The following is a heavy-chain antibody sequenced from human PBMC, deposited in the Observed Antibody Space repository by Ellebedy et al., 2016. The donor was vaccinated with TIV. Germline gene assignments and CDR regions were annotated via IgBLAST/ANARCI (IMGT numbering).Heavy chain of an antibody. CDR1: GFTFNDYA. Sequence: GESLKISCAASGFTFNDYAMSWVRQAPGKGLEWVPASSGGYGDTYYADSVKGRFTISRDVSKNTLYLQMHSLRAEDTAVYYCARCRGCGWYGDQWGQGTLVTVSS. CDR2: SSGGYGDT. J-gene: IGHJ4*02. CDR3: ARCRGCGWYGDQ. D-gene: IGHD6-19*01. V-gene: IGHV3-23*01.